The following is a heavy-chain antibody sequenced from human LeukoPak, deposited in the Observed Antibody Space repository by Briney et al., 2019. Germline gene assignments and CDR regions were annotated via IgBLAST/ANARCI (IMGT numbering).Heavy chain of an antibody. V-gene: IGHV3-7*01. Sequence: PGGSLRLSCAASGLIFSSYWMSWVRQAPGKGLELVANIKKDGSEKYYVDSVKGRFTISRDNAKNSLYLQMNSLRADDTAVYHCARQETSSYNGAFDIWGQGTMVTVSS. J-gene: IGHJ3*02. D-gene: IGHD1-26*01. CDR2: IKKDGSEK. CDR3: ARQETSSYNGAFDI. CDR1: GLIFSSYW.